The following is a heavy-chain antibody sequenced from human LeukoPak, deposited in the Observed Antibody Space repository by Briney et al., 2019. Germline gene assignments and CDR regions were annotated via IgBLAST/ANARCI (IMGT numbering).Heavy chain of an antibody. CDR3: ATPLYDFWSGYYF. CDR2: IYHSGST. V-gene: IGHV4-4*02. D-gene: IGHD3-3*01. Sequence: SGTLSLTCAVSGGSISSSNWWSWVRQPPGKGLEWIGEIYHSGSTNYNPSLKSRVTISADKSKNQFSLKLSSVTAADTAVYYCATPLYDFWSGYYFWGQGTLVTVSS. J-gene: IGHJ4*02. CDR1: GGSISSSNW.